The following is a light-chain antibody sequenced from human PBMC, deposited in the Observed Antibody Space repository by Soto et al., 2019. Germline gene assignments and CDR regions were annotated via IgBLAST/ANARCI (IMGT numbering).Light chain of an antibody. Sequence: EIVLTQSPGTLPLSPGKRVTLSCRASQSIMNNYLAWYQQKPGQAPRLLIYGASSRVTGIPDRFSGSGSGTDFTLTISRLEPDDFAVYYCQQYGSSPITFGQGTRLEIK. V-gene: IGKV3-20*01. CDR1: QSIMNNY. J-gene: IGKJ5*01. CDR2: GAS. CDR3: QQYGSSPIT.